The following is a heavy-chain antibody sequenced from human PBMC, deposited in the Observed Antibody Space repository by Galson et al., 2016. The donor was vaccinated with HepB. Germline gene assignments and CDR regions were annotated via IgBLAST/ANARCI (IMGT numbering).Heavy chain of an antibody. CDR3: AKSLGVLPIGVGYFQY. D-gene: IGHD3-10*01. J-gene: IGHJ1*01. CDR1: GDTFSSYA. CDR2: IIPMFNIS. V-gene: IGHV1-69*13. Sequence: SVKVSCKASGDTFSSYAISWVRQAPGQGLEWMGRIIPMFNISNYAQRFQGRVTITADESTSTAYMELSSLKSEDTAMYYCAKSLGVLPIGVGYFQYWGQGTLVTVSS.